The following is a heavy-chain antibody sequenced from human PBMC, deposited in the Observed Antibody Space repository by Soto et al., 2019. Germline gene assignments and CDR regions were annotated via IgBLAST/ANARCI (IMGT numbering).Heavy chain of an antibody. Sequence: QLQLHQSGSGLVKASQTLSLTCTLSGASITYGGYSWSWIRQPPGKDLEWLGYISHLESTFYNPSFQSRLTLSIDRSTNQFSLTLASMTAADTAVYYCARGGGYDPFDYWGQGTLVTVAS. V-gene: IGHV4-30-2*01. CDR1: GASITYGGYS. CDR2: ISHLEST. CDR3: ARGGGYDPFDY. J-gene: IGHJ4*02. D-gene: IGHD5-12*01.